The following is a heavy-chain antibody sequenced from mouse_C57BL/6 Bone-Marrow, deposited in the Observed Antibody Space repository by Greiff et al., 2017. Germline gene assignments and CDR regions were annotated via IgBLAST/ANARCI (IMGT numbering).Heavy chain of an antibody. CDR2: IDPEDGET. Sequence: EVQLQQSGAELVKPGASVKLSCTASGFNIKDYYMHWVKQRTEQGLEWIGRIDPEDGETKYAPKYPGKATITADTSSNTAYLQLSSLTSEDTAVYYCAREKTGSSYDFDYWGQGTSLTVSS. D-gene: IGHD1-1*01. CDR1: GFNIKDYY. V-gene: IGHV14-2*01. CDR3: AREKTGSSYDFDY. J-gene: IGHJ2*02.